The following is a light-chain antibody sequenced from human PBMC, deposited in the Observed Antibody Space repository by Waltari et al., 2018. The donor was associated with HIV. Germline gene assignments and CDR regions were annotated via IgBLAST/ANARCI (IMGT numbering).Light chain of an antibody. J-gene: IGKJ1*01. CDR2: LAS. Sequence: DIAMIQSPDSLAVRPGQPASIPCRPSQSLLHNNGHNYLDWYIQRPGQAPELLIYLASRRASGVPDRIAGSGSGTDFILKISRVEPEDVGVYYCMHGQQTPVFGQGTQVEV. CDR1: QSLLHNNGHNY. CDR3: MHGQQTPV. V-gene: IGKV2-28*01.